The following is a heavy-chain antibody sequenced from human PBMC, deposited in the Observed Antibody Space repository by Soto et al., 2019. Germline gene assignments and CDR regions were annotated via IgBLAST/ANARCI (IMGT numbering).Heavy chain of an antibody. J-gene: IGHJ3*02. CDR3: ARVRLPGYCSGGSRYSAAFDI. Sequence: SETLSLTCTVSGGSISSGDYYWSWIRQPPGKGLEWIGYIYYSGSTYYNPSLKGRVTISVDASKNQFSLKLSSVTAADTAVYYCARVRLPGYCSGGSRYSAAFDIWGQGTMVTVSS. V-gene: IGHV4-30-4*01. CDR2: IYYSGST. CDR1: GGSISSGDYY. D-gene: IGHD2-15*01.